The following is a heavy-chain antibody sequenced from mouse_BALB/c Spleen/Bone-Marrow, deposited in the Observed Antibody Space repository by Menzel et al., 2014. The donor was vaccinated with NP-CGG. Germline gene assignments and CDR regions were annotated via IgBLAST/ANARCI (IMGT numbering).Heavy chain of an antibody. D-gene: IGHD3-1*01. CDR1: GYSITSDYA. J-gene: IGHJ1*01. V-gene: IGHV3-2*02. Sequence: EVQVVESGPGLVKPSQSLSLTCTVTGYSITSDYAWNWIRQFPGNKLEWMGYISHSGTTSNNPSLKSRISITRDTSKNQFFLQLNSVTSEDTATYYCARSGGFRVNWYFDVWGAGTTVTVSS. CDR3: ARSGGFRVNWYFDV. CDR2: ISHSGTT.